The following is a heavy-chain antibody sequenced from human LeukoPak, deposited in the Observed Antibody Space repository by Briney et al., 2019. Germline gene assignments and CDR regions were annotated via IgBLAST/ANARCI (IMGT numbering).Heavy chain of an antibody. CDR1: GFTFSNAW. V-gene: IGHV3-15*01. CDR2: IKSRPEGGTT. CDR3: TSLTSYCSGGSCYLLDAFDI. Sequence: GGSLRHSCAASGFTFSNAWMSWVRQAPGKGLEWVGRIKSRPEGGTTDYAAPVKGRFTISRDDSKNTLYLQMNSLKTEDTALYYCTSLTSYCSGGSCYLLDAFDIWGQGTMVTVSS. D-gene: IGHD2-15*01. J-gene: IGHJ3*02.